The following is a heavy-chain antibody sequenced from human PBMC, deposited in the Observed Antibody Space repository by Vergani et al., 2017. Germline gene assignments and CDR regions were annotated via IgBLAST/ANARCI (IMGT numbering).Heavy chain of an antibody. V-gene: IGHV3-49*04. J-gene: IGHJ4*02. Sequence: EVQLVESGGGLVQPGRSLRLSCTASGFTFGDYAMSWVRQAPGKGLEWVGFIRSKAYGGTTEYAASVKGRFTTSRDDSKSIAYLQMNSLKTEDTAVYYCTREPGLLWFGTAPDYWGQGTLVTVSS. CDR2: IRSKAYGGTT. D-gene: IGHD3-10*01. CDR1: GFTFGDYA. CDR3: TREPGLLWFGTAPDY.